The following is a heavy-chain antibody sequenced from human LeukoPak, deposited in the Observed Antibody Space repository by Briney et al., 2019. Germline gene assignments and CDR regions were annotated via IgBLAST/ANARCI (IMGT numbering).Heavy chain of an antibody. CDR3: ARARISFGRNTIDY. V-gene: IGHV1-69*13. CDR2: IIPIFGTA. Sequence: AASVKVSCKASGGTFSSYAISWVRQAPGQGLEWMGGIIPIFGTANYAQKFQGRVTITADESTSTAYMELSRLRPDDTAVYYCARARISFGRNTIDYWGQGTLVTVSS. J-gene: IGHJ4*02. D-gene: IGHD2-15*01. CDR1: GGTFSSYA.